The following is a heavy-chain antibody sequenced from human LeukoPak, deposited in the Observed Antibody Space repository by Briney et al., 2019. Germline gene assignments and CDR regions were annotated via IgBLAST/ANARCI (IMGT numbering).Heavy chain of an antibody. CDR2: INHSGST. CDR3: VRPYDRVVARYFAY. V-gene: IGHV4-34*01. D-gene: IGHD3-9*01. J-gene: IGHJ4*02. Sequence: SETLSLTCAVHGGSFSGYYWSWIRQPPGKGLEWIGEINHSGSTNNNPSLKSRVTLSVDTSQNQFSLKMRSVTAADTAVYYCVRPYDRVVARYFAYWGQGTLVSVSS. CDR1: GGSFSGYY.